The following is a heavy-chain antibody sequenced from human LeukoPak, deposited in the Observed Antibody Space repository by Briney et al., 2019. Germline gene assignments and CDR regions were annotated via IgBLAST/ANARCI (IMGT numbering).Heavy chain of an antibody. V-gene: IGHV4-59*01. Sequence: SETLSLTCTVSDGSISSYYWSWIRQPPGKGLEWIGYIYYSGSTNYNPSLKSRVTIPVDTSRNQFSLKLSSVTAADTAVYYCASTTVVRGFDYWGQGTLVTVSS. CDR3: ASTTVVRGFDY. J-gene: IGHJ4*02. D-gene: IGHD4-23*01. CDR2: IYYSGST. CDR1: DGSISSYY.